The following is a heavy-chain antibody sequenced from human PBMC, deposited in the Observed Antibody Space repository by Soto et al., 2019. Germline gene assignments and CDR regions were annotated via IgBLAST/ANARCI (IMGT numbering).Heavy chain of an antibody. CDR3: ARSYDTLTGFYLSIDH. J-gene: IGHJ4*02. Sequence: PGGSLRLSCAASGFVFSSFALHWVRQAPGKGLEWVALISYDGRKTYYADSVKGRFTISRDNSKNSHSLQMNSLRAEDTAVYFCARSYDTLTGFYLSIDHWGQGTRVTVSS. V-gene: IGHV3-30*04. CDR2: ISYDGRKT. CDR1: GFVFSSFA. D-gene: IGHD3-9*01.